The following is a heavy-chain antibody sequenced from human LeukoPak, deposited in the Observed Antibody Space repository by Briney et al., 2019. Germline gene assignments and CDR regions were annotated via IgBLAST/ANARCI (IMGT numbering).Heavy chain of an antibody. D-gene: IGHD3-10*01. V-gene: IGHV1-46*01. CDR2: INPSGGST. CDR1: GYTFTTYY. CDR3: ARDSDYYGSGTYYYGNWFDS. J-gene: IGHJ5*01. Sequence: ASVKVSCKASGYTFTTYYMHWVRQAPGQGLEWMGIINPSGGSTSYAQKFQGRVTMTRDTSSGTVYMEVSSLRSEGTAVYYCARDSDYYGSGTYYYGNWFDSWGQGTLVTVSS.